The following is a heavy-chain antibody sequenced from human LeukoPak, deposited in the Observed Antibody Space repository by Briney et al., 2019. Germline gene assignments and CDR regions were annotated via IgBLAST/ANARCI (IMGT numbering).Heavy chain of an antibody. CDR2: IYYSGST. Sequence: SETLSLTCTVSGGSLSSYYWSWIRQPPGKGLEWIGYIYYSGSTNYNPSLKSRVTISVDTSKNQFSLKLSSVTAADTAVYYCARPAYSSGWYSGAFDIWGQGTMVTVSS. D-gene: IGHD6-19*01. V-gene: IGHV4-59*12. J-gene: IGHJ3*02. CDR3: ARPAYSSGWYSGAFDI. CDR1: GGSLSSYY.